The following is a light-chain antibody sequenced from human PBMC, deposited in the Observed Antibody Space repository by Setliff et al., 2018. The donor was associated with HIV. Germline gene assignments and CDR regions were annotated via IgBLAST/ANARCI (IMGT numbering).Light chain of an antibody. CDR2: NNN. CDR3: AAWDDSLNGVV. Sequence: QAVVTQPPSASGTPGQRVIISCSGSSSNIGSNTVNWYQQLPGTAPTLLIYNNNQRPSGVPDRFSGSKSGTSASLAISGLQSEDEADYYCAAWDDSLNGVVFGGGTKVTVL. J-gene: IGLJ2*01. V-gene: IGLV1-44*01. CDR1: SSNIGSNT.